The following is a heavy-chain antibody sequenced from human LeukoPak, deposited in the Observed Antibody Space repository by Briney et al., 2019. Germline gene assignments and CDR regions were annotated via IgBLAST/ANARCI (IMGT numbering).Heavy chain of an antibody. D-gene: IGHD4-17*01. CDR3: NSYGPKWYFSF. V-gene: IGHV3-15*01. CDR2: FKSKTDGGTT. Sequence: GGSLRLSCEVSGFTFSNAWMSWVRQAPGKGLEWVGSFKSKTDGGTTDYAAPVKGRFTISRDDSKNTLYLQMNSLKTEDTAVYYCNSYGPKWYFSFWGRGALVTVPS. J-gene: IGHJ2*01. CDR1: GFTFSNAW.